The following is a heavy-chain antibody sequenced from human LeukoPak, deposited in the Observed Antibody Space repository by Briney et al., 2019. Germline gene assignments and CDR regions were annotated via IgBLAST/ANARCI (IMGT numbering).Heavy chain of an antibody. CDR1: GFTFSSYG. CDR3: ASSYYDSSQFDY. D-gene: IGHD3-22*01. Sequence: PGGSLRLSCAASGFTFSSYGMHWVRQAPGKGLEWEAVISYDGSNKYYADCVKGRFTISRDNSKNTLYLQMNSLRAEDTAVYYCASSYYDSSQFDYWGQGTLVTVSS. J-gene: IGHJ4*02. V-gene: IGHV3-30*03. CDR2: ISYDGSNK.